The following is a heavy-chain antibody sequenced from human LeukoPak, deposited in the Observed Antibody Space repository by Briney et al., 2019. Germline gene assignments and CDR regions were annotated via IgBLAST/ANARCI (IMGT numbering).Heavy chain of an antibody. V-gene: IGHV1-8*01. J-gene: IGHJ6*03. D-gene: IGHD3-22*01. Sequence: ASVKVSCKASGYTFTSYDINWVRQATGQGLEWMGWMNPNSGNTGYAQKFQGRVTMTRNTSISTAYMELSSLRSEDTAVYYCARGPRYYDSSGYSHYYYYMDVWGKGTTVTVSS. CDR2: MNPNSGNT. CDR3: ARGPRYYDSSGYSHYYYYMDV. CDR1: GYTFTSYD.